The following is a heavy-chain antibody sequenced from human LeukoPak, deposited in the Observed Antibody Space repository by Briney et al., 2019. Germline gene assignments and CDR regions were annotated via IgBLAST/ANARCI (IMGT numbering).Heavy chain of an antibody. J-gene: IGHJ4*02. CDR1: GFTLSDYY. V-gene: IGHV3-53*01. D-gene: IGHD1-1*01. CDR2: ISSGGST. Sequence: PGGPLRLSCTASGFTLSDYYLTWVRQAPGKGLEWVSIISSGGSTFYADSVRGRFTISRDNSKNTLYLQMNSLRAEDTAVYYCAKDLNWKHGWVYWGQGTLVTVSS. CDR3: AKDLNWKHGWVY.